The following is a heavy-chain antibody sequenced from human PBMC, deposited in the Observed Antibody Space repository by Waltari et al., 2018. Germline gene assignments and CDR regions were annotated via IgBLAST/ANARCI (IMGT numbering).Heavy chain of an antibody. J-gene: IGHJ2*01. V-gene: IGHV3-23*01. Sequence: EVQLLESGGGLVQPGGSLRLSCAASGFTFSSYAMSWVRQAPGKGLDWVSAISGSGGSTYYADSVKGRFTISRDNSKNTLYLQMNSLRAEDTAVYYCATYPQYSVWYFDLWGRGTLVTVSS. CDR3: ATYPQYSVWYFDL. CDR2: ISGSGGST. D-gene: IGHD2-15*01. CDR1: GFTFSSYA.